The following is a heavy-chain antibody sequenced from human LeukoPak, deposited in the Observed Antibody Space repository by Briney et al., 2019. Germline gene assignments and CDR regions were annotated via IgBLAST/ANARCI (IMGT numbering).Heavy chain of an antibody. Sequence: GGSLRLSCAASGFTVSSNYMSWVRQAPGKGLEWVSVIYSGGSTYYADSVKGRFTISRDNSKNTLYLQMSSLRAEDTAVYYCVRADDYGKNYGMDVWGKGTTVTVSS. CDR3: VRADDYGKNYGMDV. D-gene: IGHD4-17*01. J-gene: IGHJ6*04. V-gene: IGHV3-53*01. CDR1: GFTVSSNY. CDR2: IYSGGST.